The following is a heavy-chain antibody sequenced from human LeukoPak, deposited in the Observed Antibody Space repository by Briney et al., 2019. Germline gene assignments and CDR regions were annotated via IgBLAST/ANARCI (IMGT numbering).Heavy chain of an antibody. CDR1: GYTFTGYY. Sequence: ASVKVSCKASGYTFTGYYIHWVRQAPGQGLEWMGWINPNSGGTNYAQKFQGRVTMTRDTSISIAYMELSRLKSDDTAVYYCARGSFSADAPLVLDYFHHWGQGTLVTVYS. V-gene: IGHV1-2*02. D-gene: IGHD5-18*01. J-gene: IGHJ1*01. CDR3: ARGSFSADAPLVLDYFHH. CDR2: INPNSGGT.